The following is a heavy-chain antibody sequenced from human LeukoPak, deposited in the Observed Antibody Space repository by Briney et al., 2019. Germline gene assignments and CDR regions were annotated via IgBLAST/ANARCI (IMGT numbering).Heavy chain of an antibody. Sequence: GGSLRLSCAASGFTFSGSAMSWVRQAPGEGLEWVSLISYSGANSYYTDSVRGRFTISRDNSKDTLFLQMNSLRAEDTAVYYCARVFWGIIDYWGQGTLVTVSS. V-gene: IGHV3-23*01. D-gene: IGHD3-16*01. CDR1: GFTFSGSA. CDR2: ISYSGANS. J-gene: IGHJ4*02. CDR3: ARVFWGIIDY.